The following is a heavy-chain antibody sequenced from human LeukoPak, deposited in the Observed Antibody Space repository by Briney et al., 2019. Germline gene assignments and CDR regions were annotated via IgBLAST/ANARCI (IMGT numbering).Heavy chain of an antibody. J-gene: IGHJ6*02. CDR2: INAGNGNT. CDR3: ARVGSGEDYYYYGMDV. Sequence: ASVKVSCKASGYTITSYAMHWVRQAPGQRLEWMGWINAGNGNTKYSQKFQGRVTITRDTSASTAYMELSSLRSEDTAVYYCARVGSGEDYYYYGMDVWGQGTTVTVSS. CDR1: GYTITSYA. V-gene: IGHV1-3*01. D-gene: IGHD6-19*01.